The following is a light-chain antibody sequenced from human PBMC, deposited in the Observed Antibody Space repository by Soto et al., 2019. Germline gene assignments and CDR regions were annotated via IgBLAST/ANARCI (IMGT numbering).Light chain of an antibody. CDR3: ATWDESLNGFYV. Sequence: QSVLTQPLSASGTPGQGVTISCSGSTXNIGSNYVYWYQQLPGTAPKLLIYRNNQRPSGVPDRFSGSKSGTSASLAISGLRSDDEADYFCATWDESLNGFYVFGTGTKVIVL. CDR2: RNN. J-gene: IGLJ1*01. V-gene: IGLV1-47*01. CDR1: TXNIGSNY.